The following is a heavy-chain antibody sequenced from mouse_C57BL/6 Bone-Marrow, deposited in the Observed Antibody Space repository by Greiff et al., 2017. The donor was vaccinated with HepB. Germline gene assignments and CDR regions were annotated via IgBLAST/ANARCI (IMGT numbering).Heavy chain of an antibody. CDR3: TYYYCSSDHWYFDV. CDR2: IRNKANNHAT. J-gene: IGHJ1*03. V-gene: IGHV6-6*01. CDR1: GFTFSDAW. Sequence: EVKVEESGGGLVQPGGSMKLSCAASGFTFSDAWMDWVRQSPEKGLEWVAEIRNKANNHATYYAESVKGRFTIARDDSKSSVYLHRNSVGAADTGIYYCTYYYCSSDHWYFDVWGTGTTVTVSS. D-gene: IGHD1-1*01.